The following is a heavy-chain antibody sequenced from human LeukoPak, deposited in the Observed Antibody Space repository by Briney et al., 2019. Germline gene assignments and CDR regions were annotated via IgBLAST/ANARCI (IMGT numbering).Heavy chain of an antibody. CDR1: GGSVSSGSYY. J-gene: IGHJ3*02. Sequence: SGTLSLTCTVSGGSVSSGSYYWSWIRQPPGKGLEWIGYIYYSGSTNYNPSLKSRVTISVDTSKNQFSLKLSSVTAADTAVYYCARAAERDYGDPDAFDIWGQGTMVTVSS. D-gene: IGHD4-17*01. CDR3: ARAAERDYGDPDAFDI. V-gene: IGHV4-61*01. CDR2: IYYSGST.